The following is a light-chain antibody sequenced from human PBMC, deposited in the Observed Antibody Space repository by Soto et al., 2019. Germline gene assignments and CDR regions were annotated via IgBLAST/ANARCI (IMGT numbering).Light chain of an antibody. Sequence: EIVLTQSPGTLSLSAGERPTLSCRASQSVSSSSLAWYQHKPGQAPRLFIYGTCSRAAGITDRFSGSGSGTDFTLTISRLQPEDFAVYYCQQYGSSPTFGQGTKVDI. CDR2: GTC. CDR3: QQYGSSPT. CDR1: QSVSSSS. J-gene: IGKJ1*01. V-gene: IGKV3-20*01.